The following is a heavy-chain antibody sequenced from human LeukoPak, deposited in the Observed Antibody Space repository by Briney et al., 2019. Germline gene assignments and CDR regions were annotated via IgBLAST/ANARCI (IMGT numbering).Heavy chain of an antibody. Sequence: PGGSLRLSCAASGFTFSSYWRSWVRQAPGKGLEWVANIKQDGSEKYYVDSVKGRFTISRDNAKNSLYLQMNSLRAEDTAVYYCARGFGSFDYWGQGTLVTVSS. V-gene: IGHV3-7*04. J-gene: IGHJ4*02. CDR1: GFTFSSYW. CDR2: IKQDGSEK. D-gene: IGHD3-10*01. CDR3: ARGFGSFDY.